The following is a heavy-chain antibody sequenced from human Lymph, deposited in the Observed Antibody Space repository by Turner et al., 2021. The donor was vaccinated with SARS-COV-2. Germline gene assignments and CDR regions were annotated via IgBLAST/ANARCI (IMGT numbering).Heavy chain of an antibody. CDR3: ARSRDLQSMVRGVDPFDY. CDR2: INPNSGGT. J-gene: IGHJ4*02. V-gene: IGHV1-2*02. D-gene: IGHD3-10*01. Sequence: QVQLVQSGAEVKKPGASVKVYCKASGYTFTGYYIHWVRQSPGQGLEWMRWINPNSGGTNYAQRFQGRVTMTRDTSLSTAYMQLSRLRSDDTAVYYCARSRDLQSMVRGVDPFDYWGQGTLVTVSS. CDR1: GYTFTGYY.